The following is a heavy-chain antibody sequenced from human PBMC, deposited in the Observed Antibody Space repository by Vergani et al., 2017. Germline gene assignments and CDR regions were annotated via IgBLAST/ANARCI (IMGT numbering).Heavy chain of an antibody. V-gene: IGHV3-30-3*01. CDR3: ARGGSGSYYYYFYYMDV. J-gene: IGHJ6*03. CDR1: GFTFSSYA. D-gene: IGHD1-26*01. Sequence: QVQLVESGGGVVQPGRSLRLSCAASGFTFSSYAMHWVRQAPGKGLEWVTIISYDGSNKYYADSVKGRFTIYRDNSKNTLYLQMNSLRAEDTAVYYCARGGSGSYYYYFYYMDVWGKGTTVTVPS. CDR2: ISYDGSNK.